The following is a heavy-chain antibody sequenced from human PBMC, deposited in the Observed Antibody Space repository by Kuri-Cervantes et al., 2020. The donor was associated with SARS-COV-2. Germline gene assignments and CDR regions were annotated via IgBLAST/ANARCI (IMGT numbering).Heavy chain of an antibody. J-gene: IGHJ4*02. Sequence: GESLKISCAASGFTFSSYWMHWVRQAPGKGLVWVSRINSDGGSTSYADFVKGRFTISRDNAKNTLYLQMNSLRAEDTAVYYCATQGTIYYYDTLWGQGTLVTVSS. CDR3: ATQGTIYYYDTL. CDR1: GFTFSSYW. D-gene: IGHD3-22*01. CDR2: INSDGGST. V-gene: IGHV3-74*01.